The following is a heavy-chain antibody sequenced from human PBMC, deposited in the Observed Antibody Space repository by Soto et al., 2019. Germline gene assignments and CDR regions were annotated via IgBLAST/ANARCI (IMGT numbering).Heavy chain of an antibody. CDR2: IFYSDSF. D-gene: IGHD3-3*01. CDR1: GGSISSGGSY. Sequence: QVQLQESGPGLVKSSQTLSLTCTVSGGSISSGGSYWSWIRQRPGKGLEWIGYIFYSDSFYYTPSLKGRVVILADTSKNQFTLKLSSVTDADTAVCYCARAPETPPIFGVVRPYFFDFWGQGTLVTVSS. J-gene: IGHJ4*02. V-gene: IGHV4-31*03. CDR3: ARAPETPPIFGVVRPYFFDF.